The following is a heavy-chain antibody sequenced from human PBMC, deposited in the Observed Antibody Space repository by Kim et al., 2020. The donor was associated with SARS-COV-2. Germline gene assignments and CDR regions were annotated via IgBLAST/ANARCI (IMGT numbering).Heavy chain of an antibody. J-gene: IGHJ2*01. CDR2: IYPGDSDT. V-gene: IGHV5-51*01. D-gene: IGHD3-3*01. Sequence: GESLKISCKGSGYSFTSYWIGWVRQMPGKGLEWMGIIYPGDSDTRYSPSFQGQVTISADKSISTAYLQWSSLKASDTAMYYCARWADSYYDFWSGYYKQHWYFDLWGRGTLVTVSS. CDR1: GYSFTSYW. CDR3: ARWADSYYDFWSGYYKQHWYFDL.